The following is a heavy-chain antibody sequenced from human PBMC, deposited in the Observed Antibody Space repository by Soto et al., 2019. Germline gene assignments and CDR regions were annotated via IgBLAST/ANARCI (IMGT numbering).Heavy chain of an antibody. J-gene: IGHJ4*02. CDR2: IYPGDSDT. CDR3: ERKGFDS. Sequence: PGESLKISCKGSGYSFTSYWIGWVRQMPGKGREWMGIIYPGDSDTRYSPSFQGKVNIPAEKSIRSAYLQWSSLKASDTAMYYCERKGFDSWGQETLVTVSS. V-gene: IGHV5-51*01. CDR1: GYSFTSYW.